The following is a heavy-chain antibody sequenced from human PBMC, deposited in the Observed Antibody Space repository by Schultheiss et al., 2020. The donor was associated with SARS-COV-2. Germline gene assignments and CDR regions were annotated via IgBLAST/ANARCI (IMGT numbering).Heavy chain of an antibody. CDR1: GGTFSSYA. V-gene: IGHV1-46*01. D-gene: IGHD1-26*01. J-gene: IGHJ4*01. CDR2: INPSGGST. CDR3: ARVIGGTYFEY. Sequence: GGSLRLSCKASGGTFSSYAISWVRQAPGQGLEWMGIINPSGGSTSYAQKFQGRVTMTRDTSTSTVYMELSSLRSEDTAVYYCARVIGGTYFEYWGRGTLVTVSS.